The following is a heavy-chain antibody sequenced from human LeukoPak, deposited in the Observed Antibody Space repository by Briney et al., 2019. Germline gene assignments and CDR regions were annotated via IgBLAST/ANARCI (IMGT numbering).Heavy chain of an antibody. J-gene: IGHJ6*03. CDR2: IIPIFGTA. CDR1: GGTFSSYA. V-gene: IGHV1-69*06. D-gene: IGHD3-10*01. Sequence: SVKVSCKAPGGTFSSYAISWVRQAPGQGLEWMGGIIPIFGTANYAQKSQGRVSITADKSTSTTYMQLSSLRSEDTAVYYCARSRFPYYRLSRTDYYYMDVWAKGTTVTVSS. CDR3: ARSRFPYYRLSRTDYYYMDV.